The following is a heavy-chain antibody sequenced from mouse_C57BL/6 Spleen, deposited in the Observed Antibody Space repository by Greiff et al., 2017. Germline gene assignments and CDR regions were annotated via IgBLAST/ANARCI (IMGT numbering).Heavy chain of an antibody. Sequence: QVQLQQSGAELVRPGTSVKMSCKASGYTFTNYWIGWAKQRPGHGLEWIGDIYPGGGYTNYNEKFKGKATLTADKSSSTAYMQFSSLTSEDSAIYYCARGEDYGSPAWFAYWGQGTLVTVSA. CDR3: ARGEDYGSPAWFAY. CDR2: IYPGGGYT. V-gene: IGHV1-63*01. J-gene: IGHJ3*01. CDR1: GYTFTNYW. D-gene: IGHD1-1*01.